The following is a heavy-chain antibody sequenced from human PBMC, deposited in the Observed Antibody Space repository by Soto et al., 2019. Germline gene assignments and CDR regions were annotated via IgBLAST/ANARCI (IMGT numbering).Heavy chain of an antibody. Sequence: ASVKVSCKVSGYTLTELSMHWVRQAPGKGLEWMGGFDPEDGETIYAQKFQGRVTMTEDTSTDTAYMELSSLRSEDTAVYYCATESPITMVRGADKYYYYYGMDVWGQGTTVTVSS. J-gene: IGHJ6*02. D-gene: IGHD3-10*01. CDR3: ATESPITMVRGADKYYYYYGMDV. CDR1: GYTLTELS. CDR2: FDPEDGET. V-gene: IGHV1-24*01.